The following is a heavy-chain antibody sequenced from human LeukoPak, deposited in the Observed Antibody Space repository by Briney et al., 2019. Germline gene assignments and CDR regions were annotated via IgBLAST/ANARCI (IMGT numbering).Heavy chain of an antibody. J-gene: IGHJ4*02. CDR3: ARSRAGYSGYDPDY. CDR1: GFTFSSYG. Sequence: GGSLRLSCAASGFTFSSYGMHWVRQAPGKGLEWVAVIWYDGSNKYYADSVKGRFTISRDNSKNTLYLQMNSLRAEDTAVYYCARSRAGYSGYDPDYWGQGTLVTVSS. CDR2: IWYDGSNK. V-gene: IGHV3-33*01. D-gene: IGHD5-12*01.